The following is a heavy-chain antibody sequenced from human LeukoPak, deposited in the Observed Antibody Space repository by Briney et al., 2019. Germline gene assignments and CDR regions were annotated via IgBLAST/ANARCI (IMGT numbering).Heavy chain of an antibody. V-gene: IGHV5-51*01. CDR1: GYSFTSHW. J-gene: IGHJ4*02. D-gene: IGHD4-17*01. Sequence: PGESPKISCKGSGYSFTSHWIGWVRQMPGKGLEWMGIIYPGDSDTRYSPSYQGQVTISADKSISTAYLQWSSLKASDTAMYYCARRDYGDPRLDYWAREPWSPSPQ. CDR3: ARRDYGDPRLDY. CDR2: IYPGDSDT.